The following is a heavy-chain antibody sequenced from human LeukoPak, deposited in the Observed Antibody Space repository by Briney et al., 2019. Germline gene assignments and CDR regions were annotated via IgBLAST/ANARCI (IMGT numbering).Heavy chain of an antibody. CDR3: VKGGWFDD. D-gene: IGHD6-19*01. CDR1: GFTFSSYR. J-gene: IGHJ4*02. CDR2: ISGSSDEF. V-gene: IGHV3-23*01. Sequence: GGSLRLSCAASGFTFSSYRMNWVRQAPGKGLAWVSRISGSSDEFQYADSVKGRFTISRDNSYNTLFLQMNSLRAEDTAIYYCVKGGWFDDWGQGTLVTVSS.